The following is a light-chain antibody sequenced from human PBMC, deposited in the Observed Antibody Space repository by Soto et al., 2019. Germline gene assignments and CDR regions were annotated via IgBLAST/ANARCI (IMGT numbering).Light chain of an antibody. Sequence: QSVLTQPASVSGSPGQSITLSCAGTVGDIGAYNYVSWYQQHPGKAPKLMIYEVIRRPSGISNRFSGSKSGNTASLTISTLQAEDEADYYCSSYTTSSTVVFGGGTKLTVL. CDR2: EVI. V-gene: IGLV2-14*01. J-gene: IGLJ3*02. CDR3: SSYTTSSTVV. CDR1: VGDIGAYNY.